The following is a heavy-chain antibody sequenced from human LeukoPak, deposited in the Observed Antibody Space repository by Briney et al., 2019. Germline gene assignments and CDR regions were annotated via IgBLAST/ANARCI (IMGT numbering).Heavy chain of an antibody. J-gene: IGHJ5*02. CDR1: GFTFSSYS. CDR3: AREGRYSNPGFDP. D-gene: IGHD4-11*01. V-gene: IGHV3-21*01. Sequence: GGSLGLSCAASGFTFSSYSMNWVRQAPGKGLEWVSSISSSSSYIYYADSVKGRFTISRDNAKNSLYLQMNSLRAEDTAVYYCAREGRYSNPGFDPWGQGTLVTVSS. CDR2: ISSSSSYI.